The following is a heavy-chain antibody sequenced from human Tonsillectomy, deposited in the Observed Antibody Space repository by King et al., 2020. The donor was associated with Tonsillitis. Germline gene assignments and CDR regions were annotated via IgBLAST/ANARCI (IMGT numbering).Heavy chain of an antibody. J-gene: IGHJ1*01. CDR2: INPNSGGR. Sequence: QLVQSGAEVKKPGASVKVSCKASGYTFTDYYIHWVRQAPGQWLEWMGWINPNSGGRNYAQNFQGRVTMTSDTSISTAYMVLSGLSSDDTAVYYCARDRVYSISGPFGFWGQGILVTVSS. CDR1: GYTFTDYY. D-gene: IGHD6-13*01. V-gene: IGHV1-2*02. CDR3: ARDRVYSISGPFGF.